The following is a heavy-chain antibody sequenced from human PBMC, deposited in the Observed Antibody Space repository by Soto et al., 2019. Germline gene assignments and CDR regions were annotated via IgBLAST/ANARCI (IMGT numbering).Heavy chain of an antibody. D-gene: IGHD3-22*01. J-gene: IGHJ4*02. Sequence: EVQLVESGGGLVQPGGSLRLSCAASGFTFTSYWMHWVRQAPGKGLVWVSRIDPYGNSINYADSVKGRFTISRDNAKNMVYLQMNSLRAEDTAVYYCARFGGYYYVHDYWGQGTLVTVSS. V-gene: IGHV3-74*01. CDR1: GFTFTSYW. CDR2: IDPYGNSI. CDR3: ARFGGYYYVHDY.